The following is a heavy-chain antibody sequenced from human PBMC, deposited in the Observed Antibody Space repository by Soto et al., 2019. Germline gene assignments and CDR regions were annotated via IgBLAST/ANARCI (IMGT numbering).Heavy chain of an antibody. CDR2: INAGGGT. CDR1: GFSFSTYV. Sequence: GGSLRLSCAASGFSFSTYVMTWVRQAPGEGLEWVSAINAGGGTYYADSAKGRFTISSDNSKNTFYLHMNSLRAEDTAVYYCAKKLAVRPPYYGMDVWGQGTTVTVSS. J-gene: IGHJ6*02. D-gene: IGHD1-1*01. CDR3: AKKLAVRPPYYGMDV. V-gene: IGHV3-23*01.